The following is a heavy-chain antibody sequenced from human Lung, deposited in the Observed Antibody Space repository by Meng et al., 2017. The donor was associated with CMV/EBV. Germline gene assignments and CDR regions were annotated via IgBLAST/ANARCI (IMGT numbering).Heavy chain of an antibody. CDR2: VVYRGTT. J-gene: IGHJ4*02. CDR1: GWSISRSSTD. CDR3: ARHHHSPTFDY. D-gene: IGHD1-14*01. V-gene: IGHV4-39*01. Sequence: GPGPGRGKPSLALSLPATASGWSISRSSTDCAWTPRPPGEGLGWIGSVVYRGTTYYTSTLKSRVSISVDTSKTQFSLKLSSVTAADTAVYYCARHHHSPTFDYWGQGTLVTVSS.